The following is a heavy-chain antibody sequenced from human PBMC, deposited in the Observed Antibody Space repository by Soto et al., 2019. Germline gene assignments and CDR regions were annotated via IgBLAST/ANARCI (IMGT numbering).Heavy chain of an antibody. D-gene: IGHD4-17*01. CDR3: GRFHPTTANDY. J-gene: IGHJ4*02. CDR2: INAGNGNT. Sequence: ASVKVSCKASGYTFTSYAMHWVRQAPGQRLEWMGWINAGNGNTKYSQKFQGRVTITRDTSASTAYMELSSLRSEDTAVYYCGRFHPTTANDYWGQGTLVTVPQ. CDR1: GYTFTSYA. V-gene: IGHV1-3*01.